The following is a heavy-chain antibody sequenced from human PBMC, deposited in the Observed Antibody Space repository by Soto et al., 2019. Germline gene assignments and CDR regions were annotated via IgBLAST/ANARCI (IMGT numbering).Heavy chain of an antibody. J-gene: IGHJ4*02. CDR2: IGGSGITT. D-gene: IGHD1-26*01. CDR3: AKDVGDALHRLD. V-gene: IGHV3-23*01. CDR1: GFTFNNYA. Sequence: EVQLLESGGGLVQPGGSLRLSCAASGFTFNNYAMNWVRQAPGKGLEWVAYIGGSGITTNYADSGKGRFIISRDNAKNPLYLQMNSLRAEDTAVYYCAKDVGDALHRLDWGQGTLVTVSS.